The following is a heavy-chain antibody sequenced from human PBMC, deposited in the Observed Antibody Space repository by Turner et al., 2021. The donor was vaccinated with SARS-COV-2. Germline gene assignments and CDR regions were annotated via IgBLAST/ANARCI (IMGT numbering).Heavy chain of an antibody. CDR3: AKGFGDYVDY. Sequence: QVQLVESGGGVVQPGRSLRLSCSASGFTFSSYGMHWVRQAPGKGLGWVAVISYDGNNKVYADSVKGRFTISRGNSKNTLYLQMNSLRAEDTAVYYCAKGFGDYVDYWGQGTLVTVSS. D-gene: IGHD3-16*01. CDR1: GFTFSSYG. J-gene: IGHJ4*02. CDR2: ISYDGNNK. V-gene: IGHV3-30*18.